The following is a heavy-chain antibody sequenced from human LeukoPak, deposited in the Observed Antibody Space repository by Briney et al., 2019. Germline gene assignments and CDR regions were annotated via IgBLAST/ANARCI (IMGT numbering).Heavy chain of an antibody. CDR3: AKRGNRALGHHYLDV. Sequence: HPGGSLRLSCAASGFTFSSYDMSWVRQAPGKGLEWVSSIPATGYTTYYADSVMGRFTVSRDNSENTLYLQMNTLRAEDTAVYYCAKRGNRALGHHYLDVWGKGTTVSVSS. CDR2: IPATGYTT. V-gene: IGHV3-23*01. J-gene: IGHJ6*03. CDR1: GFTFSSYD. D-gene: IGHD3-16*01.